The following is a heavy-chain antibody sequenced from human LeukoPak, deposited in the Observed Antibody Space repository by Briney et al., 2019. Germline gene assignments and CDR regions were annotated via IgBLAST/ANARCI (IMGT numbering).Heavy chain of an antibody. CDR2: IYYSGST. Sequence: PSETLSLTCTVSGCSISSYYWSWIRQPPGKGLEWIGYIYYSGSTNYNPSLKSRVTISVYTSKNQFSLKLSSVTAADTAVYYCAREGYYYAGSGYYYLDYWGQGTLVTVSS. CDR3: AREGYYYAGSGYYYLDY. J-gene: IGHJ4*02. CDR1: GCSISSYY. V-gene: IGHV4-59*01. D-gene: IGHD3-22*01.